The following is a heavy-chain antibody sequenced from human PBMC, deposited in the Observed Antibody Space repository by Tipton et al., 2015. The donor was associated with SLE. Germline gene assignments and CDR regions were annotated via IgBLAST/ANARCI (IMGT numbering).Heavy chain of an antibody. V-gene: IGHV4-59*11. D-gene: IGHD2-15*01. CDR1: GGSISSHY. Sequence: TLSLTCTVSGGSISSHYWSWIRQPPGQGLEWIGYIYYSGSTNYNPSLKSRVTISVDTSENQFSLKLSSVTAADTAVYYCARGLAAGDRIWGQGTLVSVSS. J-gene: IGHJ4*02. CDR2: IYYSGST. CDR3: ARGLAAGDRI.